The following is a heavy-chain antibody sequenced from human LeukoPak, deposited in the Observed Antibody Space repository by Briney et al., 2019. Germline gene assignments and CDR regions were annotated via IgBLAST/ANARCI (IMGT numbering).Heavy chain of an antibody. CDR3: ARGIAVASEHVFDM. V-gene: IGHV4-39*07. CDR1: GGSISSSSYY. D-gene: IGHD2-2*01. Sequence: PSETLSLTCTVSGGSISSSSYYWGWIRQPPGKGLEWIGSIYYSGSTYYNPSLKSRVTISVDTSKNQFSLKLSSVTAADTAVYYCARGIAVASEHVFDMWGQGTMVTVSS. J-gene: IGHJ3*02. CDR2: IYYSGST.